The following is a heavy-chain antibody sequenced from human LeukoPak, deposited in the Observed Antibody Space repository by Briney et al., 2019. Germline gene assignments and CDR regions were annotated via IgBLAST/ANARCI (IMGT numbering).Heavy chain of an antibody. CDR2: IKQDGSIQ. V-gene: IGHV3-7*01. J-gene: IGHJ6*03. D-gene: IGHD3-3*01. CDR1: GFTLSNFW. CDR3: ARAQIRFLGALGYMDV. Sequence: GGSLRLSCAASGFTLSNFWMAGVRQAPGKGLEGGANIKQDGSIQYYGDSVKGRFTIYRDNARNSLDLQMNSTRAEGTAVYHCARAQIRFLGALGYMDVRGKGTTVTVSS.